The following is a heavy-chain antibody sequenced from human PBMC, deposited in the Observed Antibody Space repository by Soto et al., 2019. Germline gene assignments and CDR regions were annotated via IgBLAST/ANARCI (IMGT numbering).Heavy chain of an antibody. D-gene: IGHD2-8*02. CDR3: ARDKITGLFDY. CDR1: GGSFSGYY. CDR2: INHSGST. V-gene: IGHV4-34*01. Sequence: SETLSLTFAVYGGSFSGYYWNWIRQPPGTGLEWIGEINHSGSTNYNPSLKSRVTISVDTSKNQFSLKLTSVTAADTAVYYCARDKITGLFDYWGQGTLVTVSS. J-gene: IGHJ4*02.